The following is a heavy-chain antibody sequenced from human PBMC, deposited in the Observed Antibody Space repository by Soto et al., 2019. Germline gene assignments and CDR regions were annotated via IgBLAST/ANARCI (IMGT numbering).Heavy chain of an antibody. V-gene: IGHV1-8*01. D-gene: IGHD1-1*01. CDR1: ESTFMNDD. CDR2: MNPNSGNT. CDR3: VRMASSGTLNWFDP. Sequence: ASVKVSCKASESTFMNDDISWVRQATGQGLEWMGWMNPNSGNTGYALKFQGRVSMTRNTSIYAVYLELSSLASDDTAVYYCVRMASSGTLNWFDPWGQGTLVTVSS. J-gene: IGHJ5*02.